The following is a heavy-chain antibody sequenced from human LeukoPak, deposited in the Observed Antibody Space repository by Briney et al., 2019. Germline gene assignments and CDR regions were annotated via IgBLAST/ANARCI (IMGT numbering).Heavy chain of an antibody. J-gene: IGHJ6*02. CDR2: INPNSGGT. CDR3: ARVRWFGELSDGMDV. D-gene: IGHD3-10*01. V-gene: IGHV1-2*02. Sequence: ASVKVSCKASGYTFTGYYMHWVRQAPGQGLEWMGWINPNSGGTNYAQKFQGRVTMTRDTSISTAYMELRSLRSDDTAVYYCARVRWFGELSDGMDVWGQGTTVTVSS. CDR1: GYTFTGYY.